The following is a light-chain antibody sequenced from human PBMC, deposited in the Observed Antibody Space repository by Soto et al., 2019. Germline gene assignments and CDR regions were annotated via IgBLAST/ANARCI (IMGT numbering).Light chain of an antibody. CDR3: QQYGSSPPVT. V-gene: IGKV3-20*01. CDR2: GAS. J-gene: IGKJ3*01. CDR1: QSVTGSY. Sequence: EIVLTQSPGTLSLSPGESATLSCRASQSVTGSYCAWYQQKPRQAPRLLIYGASSMAAGIPDRFSGSGSGTDFTLTISRLEPEDFAVYYCQQYGSSPPVTFGPGTKVDMK.